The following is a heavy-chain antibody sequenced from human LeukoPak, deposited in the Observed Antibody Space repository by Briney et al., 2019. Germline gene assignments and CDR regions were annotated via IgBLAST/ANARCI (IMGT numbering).Heavy chain of an antibody. V-gene: IGHV1-8*01. J-gene: IGHJ3*01. CDR1: GYTFTSYD. D-gene: IGHD2-15*01. CDR3: ARGSSRGPRDAFDF. CDR2: MNPNSGST. Sequence: VASVKVSCKASGYTFTSYDINWVRQATGQGLEWMGWMNPNSGSTSYAQKFQGRVTMTRDMSTSTVYMELSSLISEDTAVYYCARGSSRGPRDAFDFWGQGTMVTLSS.